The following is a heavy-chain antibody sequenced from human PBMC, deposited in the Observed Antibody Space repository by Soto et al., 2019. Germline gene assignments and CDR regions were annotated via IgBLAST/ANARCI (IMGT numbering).Heavy chain of an antibody. J-gene: IGHJ6*02. CDR3: ESDSYHDFWSGYYRDTPAQGGMDV. CDR1: GGFMSSYY. CDR2: IYTSGTT. Sequence: PSETLSLTCKAVGGFMSSYYWSWIRQPAGKGLEWIGRIYTSGTTKSNPSLKSRVTMSVDTSNNQFFLKVSSVTAADAAVYFCESDSYHDFWSGYYRDTPAQGGMDVWGRRPPLTV. D-gene: IGHD3-3*01. V-gene: IGHV4-4*07.